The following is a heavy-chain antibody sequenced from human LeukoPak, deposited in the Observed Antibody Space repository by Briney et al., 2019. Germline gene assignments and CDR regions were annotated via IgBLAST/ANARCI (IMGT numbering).Heavy chain of an antibody. CDR2: ISGSGGST. CDR3: AKDLGYGSGWFDY. CDR1: GITFSNYA. V-gene: IGHV3-23*01. Sequence: GGSLRLSCVASGITFSNYAVSWVRQAPGKGLEWVSAISGSGGSTYYADSVKGRFTISRDNSKNTLYLQMNSLRAEDTAVYYCAKDLGYGSGWFDYWGQGTLVTVSS. J-gene: IGHJ4*02. D-gene: IGHD6-19*01.